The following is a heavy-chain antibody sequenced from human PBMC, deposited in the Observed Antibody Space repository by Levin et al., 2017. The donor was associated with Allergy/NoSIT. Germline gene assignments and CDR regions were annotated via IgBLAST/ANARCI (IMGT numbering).Heavy chain of an antibody. Sequence: GESLKISCKGSGYNFPSYWLAWVRQMPGKGLEWMGIIYPSDSDTRYGPSFQGQVTISVDKSINTAYLQWSSLKASDTAMYYCGRVRPMSARFADFAFWGQGTPVTVSS. CDR2: IYPSDSDT. V-gene: IGHV5-51*01. CDR1: GYNFPSYW. J-gene: IGHJ4*02. CDR3: GRVRPMSARFADFAF. D-gene: IGHD3-10*02.